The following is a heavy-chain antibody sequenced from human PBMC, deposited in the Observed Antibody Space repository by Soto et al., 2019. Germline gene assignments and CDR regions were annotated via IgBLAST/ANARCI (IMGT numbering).Heavy chain of an antibody. J-gene: IGHJ6*02. D-gene: IGHD3-9*01. Sequence: PSETLSLTCTVSGGSISSYYWSWIRQPPGKGLEWIGYFYYSGSTNYNPSLKSRVTISVDTSKNQFSLKLSSVTAADTAVYYCGRSSPNYDFLTGYYPSFYYYYYGMDVWGQGTTVTVSS. CDR3: GRSSPNYDFLTGYYPSFYYYYYGMDV. CDR2: FYYSGST. CDR1: GGSISSYY. V-gene: IGHV4-59*01.